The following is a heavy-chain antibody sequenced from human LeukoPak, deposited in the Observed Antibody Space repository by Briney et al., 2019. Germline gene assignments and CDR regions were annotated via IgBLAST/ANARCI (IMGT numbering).Heavy chain of an antibody. Sequence: GRSLRLSCVASGFTLGMYWMSWVRQAPGRWLEWVSYKILDGSEKNYVDSVKGRFTISRDNTKNSLYLQMNSLRAEDTAVFYCARDQYDTWSRRGNFDSWGQGTLVIVSS. V-gene: IGHV3-7*03. D-gene: IGHD3-3*01. CDR3: ARDQYDTWSRRGNFDS. CDR2: KILDGSEK. J-gene: IGHJ4*02. CDR1: GFTLGMYW.